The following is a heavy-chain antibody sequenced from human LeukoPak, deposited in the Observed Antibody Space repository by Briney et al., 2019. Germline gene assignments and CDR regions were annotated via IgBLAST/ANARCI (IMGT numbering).Heavy chain of an antibody. Sequence: GGSLRLSCAASGFTFSSYGMHWVRQAPGKGLEWVAFIRYDGSNKYYADSVKGRFTISRDNSKNTLYLQMNSLRAEDTAVYYCAKDLMYYYDSSGYLGGGFDYWGQGTLVTVSS. J-gene: IGHJ4*02. V-gene: IGHV3-30*02. D-gene: IGHD3-22*01. CDR1: GFTFSSYG. CDR2: IRYDGSNK. CDR3: AKDLMYYYDSSGYLGGGFDY.